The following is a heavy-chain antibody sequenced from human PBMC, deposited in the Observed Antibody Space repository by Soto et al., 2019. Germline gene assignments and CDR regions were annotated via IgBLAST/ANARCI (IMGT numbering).Heavy chain of an antibody. CDR1: GGSISSYY. CDR2: IYYSGST. V-gene: IGHV4-59*01. CDR3: ARVKYTMVRGVNDAIDI. D-gene: IGHD3-10*01. Sequence: PSETLSLTCTVSGGSISSYYWSWTRQPRGKGLERIGYIYYSGSTNYNTSLKSRVTISVDTSKNQFSLKLSSVTAADTAVYYCARVKYTMVRGVNDAIDIWGQGTMVTV. J-gene: IGHJ3*02.